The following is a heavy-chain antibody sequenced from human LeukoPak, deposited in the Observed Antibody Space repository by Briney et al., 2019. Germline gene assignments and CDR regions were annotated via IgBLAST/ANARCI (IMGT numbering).Heavy chain of an antibody. J-gene: IGHJ4*02. Sequence: PGGSLRLSCAASGFSFRNYWMGWVRQAPGKGLEWVANTKPDGSAEYYADSVKGRFTISRDNAKNSLYLQMNSLRAEDTAVYYCARGYSSTSPNYWGQGTLVTVSS. V-gene: IGHV3-7*01. CDR3: ARGYSSTSPNY. D-gene: IGHD5-18*01. CDR1: GFSFRNYW. CDR2: TKPDGSAE.